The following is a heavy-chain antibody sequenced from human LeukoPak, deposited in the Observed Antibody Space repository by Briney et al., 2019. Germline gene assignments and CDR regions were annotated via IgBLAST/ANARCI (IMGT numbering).Heavy chain of an antibody. J-gene: IGHJ4*02. CDR2: TYYRSKWYN. CDR1: GDSVSSNSAA. Sequence: SQTLSLTCAISGDSVSSNSAAWNWIRQSPSRGLEWLGRTYYRSKWYNDYAVSVKSRITINPDTSKNQFSPQLNSVTPEDTAVYYCARDREGQNSAVVPLDYWGQGTLVTVSP. CDR3: ARDREGQNSAVVPLDY. V-gene: IGHV6-1*01. D-gene: IGHD3-22*01.